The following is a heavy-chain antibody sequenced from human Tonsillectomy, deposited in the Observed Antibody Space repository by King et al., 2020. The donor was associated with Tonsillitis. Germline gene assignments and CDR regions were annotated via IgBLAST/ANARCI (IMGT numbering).Heavy chain of an antibody. CDR3: TTDYSSGWYGDFDY. J-gene: IGHJ4*02. CDR2: IKSKTDGGTT. CDR1: GFTFTNAW. V-gene: IGHV3-15*07. Sequence: VQLVESGGGLVQPGGSLRLSCAASGFTFTNAWMNWVRQAPGKGLEWGGRIKSKTDGGTTDYVVPVKGRFTISRDDSKNTLYLQMKSLKTEDTAVCYCTTDYSSGWYGDFDYWGQGTLVTVSS. D-gene: IGHD6-19*01.